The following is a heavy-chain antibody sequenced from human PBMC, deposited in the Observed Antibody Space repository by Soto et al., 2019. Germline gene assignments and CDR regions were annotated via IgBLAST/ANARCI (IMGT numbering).Heavy chain of an antibody. V-gene: IGHV4-39*01. J-gene: IGHJ3*02. CDR3: ARPVLMVTTSARGGASDI. Sequence: ETLSLTCTVSGGSISRSSYYWGWIRQPPGKGLEWIGSIYYSGSTYYNPSLKSRVTISVDTSKNQFSLKLSSVTAADTAVYYCARPVLMVTTSARGGASDIWCQATMVTVSS. D-gene: IGHD4-4*01. CDR2: IYYSGST. CDR1: GGSISRSSYY.